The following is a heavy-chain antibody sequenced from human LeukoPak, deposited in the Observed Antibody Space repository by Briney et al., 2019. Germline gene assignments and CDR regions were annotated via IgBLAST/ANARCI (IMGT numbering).Heavy chain of an antibody. J-gene: IGHJ4*02. CDR1: GFTFSSYS. V-gene: IGHV3-21*01. Sequence: GGSLRLSCAASGFTFSSYSMNWVRQAPGKGLEWVSSISSSSSYIYYADSVKGRFTISRDNAKNSLYLQMNSLRAEDTAVYCCARVFSSGWTVDYWGQGTLVTVSS. CDR3: ARVFSSGWTVDY. CDR2: ISSSSSYI. D-gene: IGHD6-19*01.